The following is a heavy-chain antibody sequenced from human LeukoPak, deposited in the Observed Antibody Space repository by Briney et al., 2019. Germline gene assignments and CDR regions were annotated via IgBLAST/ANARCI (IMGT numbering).Heavy chain of an antibody. D-gene: IGHD4-17*01. CDR3: ARRPDYGDSVRSPGAFDI. V-gene: IGHV4-59*11. CDR1: GGSISGHY. Sequence: KSSETLSLTCTVSGGSISGHYWSWIRQPPGKGLEWIGYIHYTGRTDYSPSLKSRVSLSVDTSKNQFSLKVTSVTAADTAVYYCARRPDYGDSVRSPGAFDIWGQGTMVTVSS. J-gene: IGHJ3*02. CDR2: IHYTGRT.